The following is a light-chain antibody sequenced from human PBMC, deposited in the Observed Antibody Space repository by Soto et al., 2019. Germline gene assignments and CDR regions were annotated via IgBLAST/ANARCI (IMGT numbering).Light chain of an antibody. CDR1: QSVSSN. CDR2: GAS. J-gene: IGKJ3*01. Sequence: EIVMTQSPATLSVSPGERATLSCRASQSVSSNLAWYQHKPGQAPRLLIYGASTRATGIPARFSGSGSGADFTLTISSLQSEDFAVYYCQQYNKWPPLTFGPGTKVDVK. CDR3: QQYNKWPPLT. V-gene: IGKV3-15*01.